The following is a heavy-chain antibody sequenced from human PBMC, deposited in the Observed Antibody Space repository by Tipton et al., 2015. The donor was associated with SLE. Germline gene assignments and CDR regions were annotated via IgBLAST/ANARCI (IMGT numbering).Heavy chain of an antibody. CDR1: GFTVSSNY. CDR2: IYSGGST. V-gene: IGHV3-53*01. CDR3: ASNLVGATGYYYYGMDV. J-gene: IGHJ6*02. D-gene: IGHD1-26*01. Sequence: SLRLSCAASGFTVSSNYMSWVRQAPGKGLEWVSVIYSGGSTYYADSVKGRFTISRDNSKNTLYLQMNSLRAEDTAVYYCASNLVGATGYYYYGMDVWGQGTTVTVSS.